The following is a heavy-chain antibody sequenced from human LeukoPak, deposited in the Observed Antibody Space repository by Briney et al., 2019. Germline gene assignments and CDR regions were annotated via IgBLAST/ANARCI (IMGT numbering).Heavy chain of an antibody. CDR2: ISVYSGNT. CDR3: ARDYLAVVGRDPPTDY. CDR1: GYTFTSYG. V-gene: IGHV1-18*01. J-gene: IGHJ4*02. Sequence: AASVKVSCKASGYTFTSYGISWVRQAPGQGLEWMGWISVYSGNTNYAQNLQGRVTMTTDTSTSTAYMELRSLRSDDTAVYYCARDYLAVVGRDPPTDYWGQGTLVTVSS. D-gene: IGHD6-19*01.